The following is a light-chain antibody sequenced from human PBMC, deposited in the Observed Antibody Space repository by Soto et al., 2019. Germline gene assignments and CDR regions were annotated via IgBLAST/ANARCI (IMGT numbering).Light chain of an antibody. CDR1: SSNIGTNT. V-gene: IGLV1-44*01. CDR2: SNN. CDR3: AAWDGSLNGVL. J-gene: IGLJ3*02. Sequence: QSALTQPPSASGTPGQRVTISCSGSSSNIGTNTVNWYQQLPGSAPKFLIYSNNQRPSGVPDRFSGSKSGTSASLAISGLQDDDEPDYYFAAWDGSLNGVLFGRGTKLTVL.